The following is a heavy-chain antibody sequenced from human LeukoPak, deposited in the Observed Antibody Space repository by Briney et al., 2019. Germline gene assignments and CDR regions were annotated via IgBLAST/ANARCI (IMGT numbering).Heavy chain of an antibody. Sequence: PGGSLRLSCAASGFTFSSYAMSWVRQAPGKGLEWVSAISGSGGSTYYADSVKGRFTISRDNSKNTLYLQMNSLRAEDTAVYYCMGSGWYGGVYYFDYWGQGTLVTVSS. J-gene: IGHJ4*02. V-gene: IGHV3-23*01. CDR1: GFTFSSYA. CDR3: MGSGWYGGVYYFDY. CDR2: ISGSGGST. D-gene: IGHD6-19*01.